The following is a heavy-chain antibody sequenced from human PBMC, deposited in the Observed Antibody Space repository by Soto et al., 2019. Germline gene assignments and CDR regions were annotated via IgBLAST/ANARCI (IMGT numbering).Heavy chain of an antibody. CDR3: ARHLLPTTARSLHLEV. V-gene: IGHV5-51*01. D-gene: IGHD4-17*01. J-gene: IGHJ6*02. CDR1: GYSFTSYW. Sequence: SGESLKISCKGSGYSFTSYWIGCVRQMPGKGLEWMGIIYPGDSDTRYSPSFQGQVTISADKSISTAYLQWSSLKASDTAMYYCARHLLPTTARSLHLEVWGQGTTVTVSS. CDR2: IYPGDSDT.